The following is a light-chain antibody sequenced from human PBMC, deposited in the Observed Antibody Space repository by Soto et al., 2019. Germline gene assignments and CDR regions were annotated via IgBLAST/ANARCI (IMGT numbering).Light chain of an antibody. CDR3: AAWDDSLNGPYV. Sequence: HSVLTQAPSASGIPGQRVTISCSGSSSNIGSNTVNWYQQLPGTAPKLLIYSNNQRPSGVPDRFSGSKSGTSASLAISGLQSEDEADYYCAAWDDSLNGPYVFGTGTKVTVL. CDR1: SSNIGSNT. CDR2: SNN. J-gene: IGLJ1*01. V-gene: IGLV1-44*01.